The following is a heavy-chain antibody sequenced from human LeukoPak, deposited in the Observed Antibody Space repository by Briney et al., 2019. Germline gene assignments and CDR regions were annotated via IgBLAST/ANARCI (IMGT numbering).Heavy chain of an antibody. J-gene: IGHJ4*02. V-gene: IGHV3-74*01. Sequence: PGGSLRLSCAASGWMHWVRQVPGKGLVWLPGINHDGTGTYYADSVKGRFTISRDNAKNTVSLEMNSLSAEDTAMYYCAGVFDSWGQGFLVTVSS. CDR2: INHDGTGT. D-gene: IGHD2-8*01. CDR3: AGVFDS. CDR1: GW.